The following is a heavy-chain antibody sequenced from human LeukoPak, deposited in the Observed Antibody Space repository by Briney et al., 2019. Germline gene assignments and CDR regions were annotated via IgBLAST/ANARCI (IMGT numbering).Heavy chain of an antibody. CDR2: IYNGGTT. Sequence: PGGSLRLSCAASGVTSNYMTWVRQAPGKGLEWVSVIYNGGTTYYADSVKGRFTISRDNSKSTLFVYLQMNSLRTDATALYSCAGGGEAARSLAYWGQGALVTVSS. J-gene: IGHJ4*02. D-gene: IGHD6-6*01. CDR3: AGGGEAARSLAY. CDR1: GVTSNY. V-gene: IGHV3-66*02.